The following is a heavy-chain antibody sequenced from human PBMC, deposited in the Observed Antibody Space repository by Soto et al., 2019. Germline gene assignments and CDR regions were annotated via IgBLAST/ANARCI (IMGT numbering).Heavy chain of an antibody. D-gene: IGHD3-22*01. CDR1: GGSVSSGSYY. V-gene: IGHV4-61*01. Sequence: SETLSLTCTVSGGSVSSGSYYWSWIRQPPGEGLEWIGYIYYSGSTNYNPSLKSRVTISVDTSKNHFSLKLSSVTAADTAVFFCARVYYYDSSGYWVNAFDIWGQGTMVTVSS. J-gene: IGHJ3*02. CDR2: IYYSGST. CDR3: ARVYYYDSSGYWVNAFDI.